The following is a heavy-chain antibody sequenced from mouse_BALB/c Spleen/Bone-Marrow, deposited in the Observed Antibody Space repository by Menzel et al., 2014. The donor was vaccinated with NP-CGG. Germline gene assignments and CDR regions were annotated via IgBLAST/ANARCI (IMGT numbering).Heavy chain of an antibody. CDR3: ARVSSY. CDR2: INPGNGGT. V-gene: IGHV1S81*02. J-gene: IGHJ3*01. CDR1: GYTFTNYY. Sequence: QVQLQQSGAELVKPGASVKLSCKTSGYTFTNYYIYWVKQRPGQGLEWTGEINPGNGGTNFNERFKSKATLTVDKSSTTAYIPLPSLTSEVSAVFYCARVSSYWGQGTVVSVSA.